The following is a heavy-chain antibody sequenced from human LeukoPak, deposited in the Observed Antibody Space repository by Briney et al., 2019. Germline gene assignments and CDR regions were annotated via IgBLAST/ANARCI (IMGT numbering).Heavy chain of an antibody. CDR3: ARGQDGWLRPPYAFDT. J-gene: IGHJ3*02. CDR2: IYYSGST. CDR1: GGSISSGDYY. V-gene: IGHV4-30-4*08. Sequence: PSETLSLTCTVSGGSISSGDYYWSWIRQPPGKGLEWIGYIYYSGSTYYNPSLKSRVTISVDTSKNQFSLKLSSVTAADTAVYYCARGQDGWLRPPYAFDTWGQGTMVTVSS. D-gene: IGHD5-12*01.